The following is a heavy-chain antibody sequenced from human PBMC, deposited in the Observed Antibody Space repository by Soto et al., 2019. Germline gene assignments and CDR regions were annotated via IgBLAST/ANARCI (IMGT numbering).Heavy chain of an antibody. CDR3: ASALTGDYVGFDY. V-gene: IGHV4-31*03. D-gene: IGHD3-9*01. Sequence: QVQLQESGPGLVKPSQTLSLTCSVSGASISRDDYYWSWIRQHPGKGLEWIAYIYSSGNSYYNPSLSSRVAISLDTSKNKFSLRLSSVTAADTGVYYCASALTGDYVGFDYWGQGTPATVSS. J-gene: IGHJ4*02. CDR1: GASISRDDYY. CDR2: IYSSGNS.